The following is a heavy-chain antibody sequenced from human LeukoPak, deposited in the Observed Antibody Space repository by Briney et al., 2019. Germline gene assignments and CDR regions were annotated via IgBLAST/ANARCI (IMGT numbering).Heavy chain of an antibody. Sequence: PSETLSLTCSLSGGSISSFYWSWIRQAPGKGLEWLGFAFYSGSTDYNPSLKSRITISLDTPNNQFSLKLNSVTTADTAIYYCVRGQGSSWSFEYLGQGTLVNV. J-gene: IGHJ4*02. D-gene: IGHD6-13*01. CDR3: VRGQGSSWSFEY. CDR1: GGSISSFY. CDR2: AFYSGST. V-gene: IGHV4-59*01.